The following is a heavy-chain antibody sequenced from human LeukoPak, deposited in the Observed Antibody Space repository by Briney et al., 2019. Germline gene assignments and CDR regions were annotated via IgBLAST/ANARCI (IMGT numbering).Heavy chain of an antibody. D-gene: IGHD3-16*01. J-gene: IGHJ3*02. Sequence: SETLSCTGAGSGDSISSDYWSWLRQPPGKELEGIGYIYYTGSTNYNPSLKSRVTISVDTSKNQFSLKLSALTAADTAVYYCARVLLGDNSLGAFDIWGQGTMVTVSS. CDR2: IYYTGST. CDR3: ARVLLGDNSLGAFDI. CDR1: GDSISSDY. V-gene: IGHV4-59*08.